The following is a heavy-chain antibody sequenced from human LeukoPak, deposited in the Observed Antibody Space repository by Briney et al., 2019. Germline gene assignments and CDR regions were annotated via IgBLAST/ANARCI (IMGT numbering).Heavy chain of an antibody. CDR1: GFTFSSYA. V-gene: IGHV3-30*04. Sequence: GGSLRLSCAASGFTFSSYAMHWVRQAPGKGLEWVAVISYDGSNKYYADSVKGRFTISRDNSKNTLYLQMNSLRAEDTAVYYCARGGWAYDSSGYYSADAFDIWGQGTMVTVSP. D-gene: IGHD3-22*01. CDR2: ISYDGSNK. CDR3: ARGGWAYDSSGYYSADAFDI. J-gene: IGHJ3*02.